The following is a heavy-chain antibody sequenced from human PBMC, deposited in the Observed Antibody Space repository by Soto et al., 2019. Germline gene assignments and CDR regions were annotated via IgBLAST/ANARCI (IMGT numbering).Heavy chain of an antibody. J-gene: IGHJ4*02. D-gene: IGHD3-10*01. CDR2: IWYDGSYK. V-gene: IGHV3-33*01. Sequence: QVQLVESGGDVVQPGRSLRLSCAASGFTFSSYGMHWVRQAPGKGLEWVAVIWYDGSYKYYADSVKGRFTISRDNSKNTLYLQMNSLTADDTAVYYCARDLSRGVVANFDSWGQGTLVTVSS. CDR3: ARDLSRGVVANFDS. CDR1: GFTFSSYG.